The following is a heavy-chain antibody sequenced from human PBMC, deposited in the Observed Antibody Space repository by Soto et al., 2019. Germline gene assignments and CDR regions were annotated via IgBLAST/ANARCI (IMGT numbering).Heavy chain of an antibody. J-gene: IGHJ6*02. V-gene: IGHV3-30-3*01. CDR1: GFTFSSYS. Sequence: PGGSLRLSCAASGFTFSSYSIHWVRQAPCKGLEWVAVISYDGSNKYYADSVKGRFTISRDNSKNTLYLQMNSLRAEETAVYYCARSVSYGMYVFRQGTTFTFSS. CDR2: ISYDGSNK. CDR3: ARSVSYGMYV.